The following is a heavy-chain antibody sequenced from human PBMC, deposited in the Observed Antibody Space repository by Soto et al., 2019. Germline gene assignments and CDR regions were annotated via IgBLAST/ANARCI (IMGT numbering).Heavy chain of an antibody. V-gene: IGHV3-74*01. CDR3: ARALTGTFDY. Sequence: EVQLVESGGGLVQPGGSLRLSCSASGFTFSDYWMHWVRQAPGKGLLWVSRINSDGSTTNYADSVKGRFTISRDNAKNTLYLQMDSLRVEDTAVYYCARALTGTFDYWGHGALVTVSS. D-gene: IGHD2-8*02. J-gene: IGHJ4*01. CDR2: INSDGSTT. CDR1: GFTFSDYW.